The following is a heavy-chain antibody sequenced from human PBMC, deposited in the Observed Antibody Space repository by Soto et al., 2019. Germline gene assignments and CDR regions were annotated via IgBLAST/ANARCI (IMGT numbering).Heavy chain of an antibody. CDR1: GYTFTSYA. V-gene: IGHV1-3*01. Sequence: ASVKVSCKASGYTFTSYAMHWVRQAPGQRLEWMGWINAGNGNTKYSQKFQGRVTITRDTSAITAYTELSSLRSEDTAVYYCAVVQLELPGYFDYWGQGTLVTVSS. J-gene: IGHJ4*02. CDR2: INAGNGNT. D-gene: IGHD1-7*01. CDR3: AVVQLELPGYFDY.